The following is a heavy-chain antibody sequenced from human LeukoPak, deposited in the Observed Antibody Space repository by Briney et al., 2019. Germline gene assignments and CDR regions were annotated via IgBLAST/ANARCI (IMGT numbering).Heavy chain of an antibody. CDR2: IYYSGST. CDR3: ARHKTYSRYAFDI. Sequence: SETLSLTCTVSGGSISSYYWSWIRQPPGKGLEWIGYIYYSGSTNYNPSLKSRVTISVDTSKNQFSLKLSSVTAADTAVYYCARHKTYSRYAFDIWGQGTMVTVSS. V-gene: IGHV4-59*08. J-gene: IGHJ3*02. D-gene: IGHD6-13*01. CDR1: GGSISSYY.